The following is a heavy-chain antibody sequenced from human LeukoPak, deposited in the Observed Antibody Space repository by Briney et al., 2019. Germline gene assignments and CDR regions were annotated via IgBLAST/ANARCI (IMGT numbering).Heavy chain of an antibody. CDR1: GFTFSSYA. D-gene: IGHD3-10*02. J-gene: IGHJ4*02. V-gene: IGHV3-23*01. CDR3: AKSADYYVDYFDY. CDR2: ISASGDST. Sequence: GGSLRLSCAASGFTFSSYAMSWVRQAPGKGLEWVSVISASGDSTYYADSVKGRFTISRDNSKNTLYLQMNSLRAEDTAVYYCAKSADYYVDYFDYWGQGTLVTVSS.